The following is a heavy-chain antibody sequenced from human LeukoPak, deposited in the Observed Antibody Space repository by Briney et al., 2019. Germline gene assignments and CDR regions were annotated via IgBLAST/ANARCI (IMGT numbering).Heavy chain of an antibody. CDR2: IYFSGNT. CDR3: ARRKSGTYGSWIVY. J-gene: IGHJ4*02. V-gene: IGHV4-59*08. CDR1: GGSISDYY. Sequence: SETLSLTCTVSGGSISDYYWGWIRQPPGKELEWIRYIYFSGNTNYNPSLKSRVTMSVDTSKNQFALSLSSVTVADTAVYYCARRKSGTYGSWIVYWGQGTVVTVCS. D-gene: IGHD1-26*01.